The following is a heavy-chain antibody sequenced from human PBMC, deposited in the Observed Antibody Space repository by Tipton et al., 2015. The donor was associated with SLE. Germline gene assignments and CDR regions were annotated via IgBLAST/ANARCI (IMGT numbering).Heavy chain of an antibody. D-gene: IGHD6-19*01. J-gene: IGHJ4*02. CDR2: IKQDGSEK. V-gene: IGHV3-7*01. CDR1: GFIFRTHW. CDR3: ARDGGSGFDY. Sequence: SLRLSCAASGFIFRTHWMSWVRQAPGKGLEWVANIKQDGSEKYYVDSVKGRFTISRDNAKNSVYLEMNSLRAGDTAVYYCARDGGSGFDYWGQGTLVTVSS.